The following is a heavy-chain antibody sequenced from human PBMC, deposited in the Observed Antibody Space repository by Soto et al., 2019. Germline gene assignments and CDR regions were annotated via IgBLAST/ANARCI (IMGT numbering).Heavy chain of an antibody. V-gene: IGHV3-30*18. CDR1: GFTFSSYG. Sequence: QVQLVESGGGVVQPGRSLRLSCAASGFTFSSYGMHWVRQAPGKGLEWVAVISYDGSNKYYADSVKGRFTISRDNSQNTLYLQMNSLRAEDTAVSYCAKDQSGLYGANDNWFDPWGQGTLVTVSS. D-gene: IGHD4-17*01. CDR2: ISYDGSNK. CDR3: AKDQSGLYGANDNWFDP. J-gene: IGHJ5*02.